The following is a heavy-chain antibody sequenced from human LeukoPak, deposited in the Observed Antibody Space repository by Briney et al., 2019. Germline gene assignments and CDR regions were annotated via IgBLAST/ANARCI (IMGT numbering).Heavy chain of an antibody. CDR2: VSGTGSNT. CDR3: ARGPDGYCSGGSCYSGWFDP. J-gene: IGHJ5*02. D-gene: IGHD2-15*01. V-gene: IGHV3-23*01. CDR1: GFTFSSYA. Sequence: GGSPRLSCAASGFTFSSYAMSWVRQAPGKGLEWVSGVSGTGSNTYYLDSVKGRFTISRDNSKNTVYLQMNSLRAEDAAVYYCARGPDGYCSGGSCYSGWFDPWGQGTLVTVSS.